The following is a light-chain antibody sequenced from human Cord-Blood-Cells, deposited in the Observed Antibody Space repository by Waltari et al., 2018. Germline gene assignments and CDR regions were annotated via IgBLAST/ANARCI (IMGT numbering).Light chain of an antibody. V-gene: IGLV2-18*02. CDR1: SSDVGSYNR. CDR2: EVS. J-gene: IGLJ1*01. Sequence: QSALTQPPSVSGSPGQSVTISCTGTSSDVGSYNRVSWYQQPPGTAPKLMIYEVSSRRSGSPDRFPGSNSGNTASLTVSGLQAEDEADYYCSSYTSSSTYVFGTGTKVTVL. CDR3: SSYTSSSTYV.